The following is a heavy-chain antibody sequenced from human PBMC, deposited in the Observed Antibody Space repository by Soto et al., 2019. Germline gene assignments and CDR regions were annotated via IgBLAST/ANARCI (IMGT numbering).Heavy chain of an antibody. J-gene: IGHJ5*02. CDR2: IYYSGST. Sequence: QVQLQEPGPGLVKPSQTLSLPCTVSVASISSGVYYWSWIRQHQGKGLEWFGYIYYSGSTYYNPPLKSRVTISVATSKNQFSLKLSSVTAADTAVDYCARGGIVVVTEEYNWFVPWGKGTLVTVAS. D-gene: IGHD3-22*01. CDR1: VASISSGVYY. CDR3: ARGGIVVVTEEYNWFVP. V-gene: IGHV4-31*03.